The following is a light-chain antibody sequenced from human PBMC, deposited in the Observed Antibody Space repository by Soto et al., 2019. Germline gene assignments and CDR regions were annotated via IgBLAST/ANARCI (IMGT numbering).Light chain of an antibody. V-gene: IGKV2-30*02. CDR3: MQGTHWPIT. CDR1: QSLVHSDGIAY. Sequence: DVAMTQSPLSLPVTLGQPASISYRSNQSLVHSDGIAYFSWFQQRPGRSQRRXIYKVYNRDSGVQARFSGSGSGTDFALKIRRVEAEDVGVYYCMQGTHWPITFGRGTRLEIK. CDR2: KVY. J-gene: IGKJ5*01.